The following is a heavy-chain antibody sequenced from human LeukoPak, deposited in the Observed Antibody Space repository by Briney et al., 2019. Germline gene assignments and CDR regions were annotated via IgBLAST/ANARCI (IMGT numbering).Heavy chain of an antibody. Sequence: SVKVSCKASGGTFSSYAISWVRQAPGQGLEWMGGIIPIFGTANYAQKFQGRVTITTDESTSTAYMELSSLRSEYTAVYYCARDSGNYGDYVLGDYWGQGTLVTVSS. D-gene: IGHD4-17*01. CDR3: ARDSGNYGDYVLGDY. J-gene: IGHJ4*02. CDR2: IIPIFGTA. CDR1: GGTFSSYA. V-gene: IGHV1-69*05.